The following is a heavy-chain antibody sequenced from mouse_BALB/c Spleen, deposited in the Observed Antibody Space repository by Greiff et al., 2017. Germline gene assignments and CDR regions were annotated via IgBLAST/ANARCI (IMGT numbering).Heavy chain of an antibody. CDR1: GYTFTSYV. CDR2: INPSSGYT. CDR3: ARYYGSSYAMDY. V-gene: IGHV1-14*01. D-gene: IGHD1-1*01. J-gene: IGHJ4*01. Sequence: EVQLQQSGPELVKPGASVKMSCKASGYTFTSYVMHWVKQKPGQGLEWIGYINPSSGYTNYNQKFKDKATLTADKSSSTAYMQLSSLTSEDSAVYYCARYYGSSYAMDYWGQGTSVTVSS.